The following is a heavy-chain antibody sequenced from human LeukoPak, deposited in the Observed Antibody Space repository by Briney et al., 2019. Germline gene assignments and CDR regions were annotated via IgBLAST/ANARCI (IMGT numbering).Heavy chain of an antibody. D-gene: IGHD6-13*01. CDR2: ISSSSSYI. J-gene: IGHJ4*02. V-gene: IGHV3-21*01. CDR3: ARHQKGSSHFVY. CDR1: GFTFSSYS. Sequence: PGGSLRLSCAASGFTFSSYSMNWVRQAPGKGLEWVSSISSSSSYIYYADSVKGRFTISRDNAKNSLYLQMNSLRAEDTAVYYCARHQKGSSHFVYWGQGTLVIVSS.